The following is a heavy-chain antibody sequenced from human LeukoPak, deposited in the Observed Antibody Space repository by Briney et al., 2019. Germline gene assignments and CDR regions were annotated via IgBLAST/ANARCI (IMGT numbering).Heavy chain of an antibody. J-gene: IGHJ5*02. CDR2: IYTSGST. CDR3: ARVAGYGDYVS. CDR1: GGSISSGSYY. D-gene: IGHD4-17*01. V-gene: IGHV4-61*02. Sequence: SQTLSLTCTVSGGSISSGSYYWSWIRQPAGKGLEWIGRIYTSGSTNYNPSLESRVTISVDTSKNQFSLKLSSVTAADTAVYYCARVAGYGDYVSWGQGTLVTVSS.